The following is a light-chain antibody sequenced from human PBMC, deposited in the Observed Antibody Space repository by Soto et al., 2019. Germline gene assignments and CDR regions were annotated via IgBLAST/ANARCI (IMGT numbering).Light chain of an antibody. CDR1: SSDVGGSNF. J-gene: IGLJ2*01. CDR2: DVA. CDR3: CSFAGTYTI. V-gene: IGLV2-14*03. Sequence: QSALTQPASVSDSPGQSITISCTGTSSDVGGSNFVSWYQQHPGKPPKLIIYDVANRPSGVSNRFSGSKSGSTASLIISRLQAEDESDYYCCSFAGTYTIFGGGTKLTVL.